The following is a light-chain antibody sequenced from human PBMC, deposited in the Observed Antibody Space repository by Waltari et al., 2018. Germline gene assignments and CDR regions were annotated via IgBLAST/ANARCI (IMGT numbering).Light chain of an antibody. J-gene: IGLJ3*02. CDR3: TSYAGSNNPVM. CDR2: EVT. CDR1: SSDVGGYKY. Sequence: QSALTQPPSASGSPGQSVPIPCTGTSSDVGGYKYVSWYQQYPGKAPKLIIYEVTKRPSGVPDRFSGSKSGNTASLTVSGLLPEDEAAYYCTSYAGSNNPVMFGGGTKLTVL. V-gene: IGLV2-8*01.